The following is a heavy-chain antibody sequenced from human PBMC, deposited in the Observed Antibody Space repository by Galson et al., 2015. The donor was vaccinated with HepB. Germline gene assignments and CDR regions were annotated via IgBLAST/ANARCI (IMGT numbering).Heavy chain of an antibody. V-gene: IGHV3-23*01. CDR3: AKDRMRHSNYGVGDY. J-gene: IGHJ4*02. D-gene: IGHD4-11*01. Sequence: SLRLSCAASGFTFSNFAMNWVRQAPGKGLEWVSAISSTGGTTYYAASVKGRFTISRDNSKSTLYLQMNSLRAEDTAVYYCAKDRMRHSNYGVGDYWGQGTLVTVSS. CDR2: ISSTGGTT. CDR1: GFTFSNFA.